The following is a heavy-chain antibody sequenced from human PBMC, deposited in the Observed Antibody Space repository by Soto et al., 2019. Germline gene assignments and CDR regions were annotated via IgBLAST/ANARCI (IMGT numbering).Heavy chain of an antibody. Sequence: QVQLVQSGSEVKKPGASVKVSCKASGYTFTSYGISWVRQAPGQGLEWMGWISAYNGNTNYAQKLQGRVTMTTDTSPITAYVELRSLRSDAMAVYYCARDLIVGATPPYYFDYWGQGTLVTVSS. CDR1: GYTFTSYG. J-gene: IGHJ4*02. CDR3: ARDLIVGATPPYYFDY. CDR2: ISAYNGNT. D-gene: IGHD1-26*01. V-gene: IGHV1-18*03.